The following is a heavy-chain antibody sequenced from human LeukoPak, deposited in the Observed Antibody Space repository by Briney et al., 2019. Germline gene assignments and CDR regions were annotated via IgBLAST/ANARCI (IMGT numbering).Heavy chain of an antibody. CDR1: GGTFSSYA. J-gene: IGHJ6*02. D-gene: IGHD3-22*01. V-gene: IGHV1-69*13. Sequence: GASVKVSCKASGGTFSSYAISWVRQAPGQGLEWMGGIIPIFGTANYAQKFQGRVTITADESTSTAYMELSSLRSEDTAVYYCARGNLGYDSSGYLLLGPYYYYGMDVWGQGTTVTVSS. CDR2: IIPIFGTA. CDR3: ARGNLGYDSSGYLLLGPYYYYGMDV.